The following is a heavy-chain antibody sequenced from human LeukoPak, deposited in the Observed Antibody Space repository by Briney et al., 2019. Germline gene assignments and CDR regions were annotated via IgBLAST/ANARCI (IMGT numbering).Heavy chain of an antibody. J-gene: IGHJ6*02. Sequence: GASVKVSCKASGYTFTGYYMHWVRQAPGQGLEWMGWINPNSGGTNYAQKFQGRVTMTRNTSISTAYMELSSLRSEDTAVYYCARGLPRKLIFGVVTDPRRNYGMDVWGQGTTVTVSS. CDR2: INPNSGGT. CDR3: ARGLPRKLIFGVVTDPRRNYGMDV. CDR1: GYTFTGYY. D-gene: IGHD3-3*01. V-gene: IGHV1-2*02.